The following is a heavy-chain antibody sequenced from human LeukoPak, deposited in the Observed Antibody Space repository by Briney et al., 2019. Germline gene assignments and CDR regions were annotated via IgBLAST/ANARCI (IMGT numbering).Heavy chain of an antibody. J-gene: IGHJ4*02. CDR1: GFTFSSYR. Sequence: GGSLRLSCAGSGFTFSSYRMHWVRQAPGKGLVWVSRISSDGSSTTYADSVKGRFTISRDNAKNTLYLQMNSLRDEDTAVYHCARDMVYWGQGTLVTVSS. CDR2: ISSDGSST. CDR3: ARDMVY. V-gene: IGHV3-74*01. D-gene: IGHD3-10*01.